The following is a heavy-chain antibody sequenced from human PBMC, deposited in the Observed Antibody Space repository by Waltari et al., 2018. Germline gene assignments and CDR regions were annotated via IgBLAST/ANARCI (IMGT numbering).Heavy chain of an antibody. D-gene: IGHD3-22*01. CDR1: GYTFTSYG. V-gene: IGHV1-18*01. CDR2: ISAYNGNT. J-gene: IGHJ1*01. CDR3: ARDDYYDSSYYYFQH. Sequence: QVQLVQSGAEVKKPGASVKVSCKASGYTFTSYGISWVRQAPGQGLEWMGWISAYNGNTNYAQKLQGRITMTTDTSTSTAYMELRSLRSDDTAVYYCARDDYYDSSYYYFQHWGQGTLVTVSS.